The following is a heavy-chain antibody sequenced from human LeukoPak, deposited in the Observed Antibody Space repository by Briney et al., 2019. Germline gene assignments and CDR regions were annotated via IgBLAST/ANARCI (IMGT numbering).Heavy chain of an antibody. D-gene: IGHD4-17*01. CDR2: IYYSGST. V-gene: IGHV4-59*08. J-gene: IGHJ4*02. Sequence: SETLSLTCTVSGGSISSYYWSRIRQPPGKGLEWIGYIYYSGSTNYNPSLKSRVTISVDTSKNQFSLKLSSVTAADTAVYYCARHDHPVPTTVTNWGQGTLVTVSS. CDR1: GGSISSYY. CDR3: ARHDHPVPTTVTN.